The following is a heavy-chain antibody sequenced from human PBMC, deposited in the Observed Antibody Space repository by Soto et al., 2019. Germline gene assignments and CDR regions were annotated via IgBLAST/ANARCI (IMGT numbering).Heavy chain of an antibody. J-gene: IGHJ4*02. Sequence: ASVKVSCKASGYTFTSYDINWVRQATGQGLEWMGWMNPNSGNTGYAQKFQGRVTMTRNNSISTAYMELSSLRSEDTAVYYCARDLQFGRRITVTAFDYWGQGTLVTVSS. CDR1: GYTFTSYD. D-gene: IGHD4-17*01. V-gene: IGHV1-8*01. CDR2: MNPNSGNT. CDR3: ARDLQFGRRITVTAFDY.